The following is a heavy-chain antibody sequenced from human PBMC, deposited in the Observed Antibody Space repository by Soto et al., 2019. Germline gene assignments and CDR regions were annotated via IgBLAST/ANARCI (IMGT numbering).Heavy chain of an antibody. J-gene: IGHJ4*02. CDR2: INHSGST. Sequence: QVQLQQWGAGLLKPSETLSLTCAVYGGSFSGYYWSWIRQPPGKGLEWIGEINHSGSTNYNPSLKSRVTISVDTSKNQFSLKLSSVTAADTAVYYCARGPSSWPNDYWGQGTLVTVSS. CDR1: GGSFSGYY. V-gene: IGHV4-34*01. CDR3: ARGPSSWPNDY.